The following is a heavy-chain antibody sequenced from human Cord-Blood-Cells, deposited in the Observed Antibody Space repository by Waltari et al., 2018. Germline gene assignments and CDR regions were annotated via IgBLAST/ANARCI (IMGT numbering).Heavy chain of an antibody. CDR2: INPNIGGT. J-gene: IGHJ5*02. Sequence: QVQLVQSGAEVKKPGASVKVSCKASGYTFTGYYMHWVRQAPGQGLEWMGRINPNIGGTNYAQKFQGRVTMTRDTSISTAYMELSRLRSDDTAVYYCAFTVAGRDWFDPWGQGTLVTVSS. CDR1: GYTFTGYY. D-gene: IGHD6-19*01. V-gene: IGHV1-2*06. CDR3: AFTVAGRDWFDP.